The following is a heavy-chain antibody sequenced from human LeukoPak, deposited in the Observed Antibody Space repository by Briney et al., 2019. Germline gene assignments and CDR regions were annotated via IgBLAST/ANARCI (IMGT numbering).Heavy chain of an antibody. J-gene: IGHJ6*02. V-gene: IGHV3-11*01. D-gene: IGHD2-2*01. CDR2: ISSSGSTI. CDR3: ARDRYCSSTSCYAVDYYYGMDV. CDR1: GFTFSDYY. Sequence: PGGSLRLSCAASGFTFSDYYMSWIRQAPGKGLEWVSYISSSGSTIYYADSVKGRFTISRDNAKNSLYLQMNSLRAEDTAVYYCARDRYCSSTSCYAVDYYYGMDVWGQGTTVTVSS.